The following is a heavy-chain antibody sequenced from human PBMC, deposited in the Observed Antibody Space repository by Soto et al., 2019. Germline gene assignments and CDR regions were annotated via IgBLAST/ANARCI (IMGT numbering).Heavy chain of an antibody. CDR2: INAGNGNT. V-gene: IGHV1-3*01. CDR3: ARESIAAGYYGMDV. CDR1: GYTFTSYA. D-gene: IGHD6-25*01. Sequence: ASVKVSCKASGYTFTSYAMHWVRQAPGQRLEWMGWINAGNGNTKYSQKFQGRVTITRDTSASTAYMEPSSLRSEDTAVYYCARESIAAGYYGMDVWGQGTTVTV. J-gene: IGHJ6*02.